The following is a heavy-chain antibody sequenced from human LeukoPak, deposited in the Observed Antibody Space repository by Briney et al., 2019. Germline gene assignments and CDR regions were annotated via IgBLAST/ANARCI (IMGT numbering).Heavy chain of an antibody. Sequence: GGSLRLSCAASGLTFSSYSMNWVRQAPGKGLEWVSSISSSSSYIYYADSVKGRFTISRDNAKNSLYLQMNSLRAEDTAVYYCARDVRQYYYGSGSYLFDPWGQGTLVTVSS. CDR1: GLTFSSYS. D-gene: IGHD3-10*01. CDR2: ISSSSSYI. V-gene: IGHV3-21*01. J-gene: IGHJ5*02. CDR3: ARDVRQYYYGSGSYLFDP.